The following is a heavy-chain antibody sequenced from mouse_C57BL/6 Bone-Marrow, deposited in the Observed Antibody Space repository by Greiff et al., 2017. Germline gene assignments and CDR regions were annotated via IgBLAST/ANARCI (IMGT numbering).Heavy chain of an antibody. CDR2: INPGSGGT. J-gene: IGHJ2*01. CDR1: GYAFTNYL. V-gene: IGHV1-54*01. D-gene: IGHD1-1*01. Sequence: QVQLQQSGAELVRPGTSVKVSCKASGYAFTNYLIEWVKQRPGQGLEWIGVINPGSGGTNYNEKFKGKATLTADKSSSTAYMQLSSLTSEDSAVYFCARSGGCYYCSTDYWGQGTTRTVSS. CDR3: ARSGGCYYCSTDY.